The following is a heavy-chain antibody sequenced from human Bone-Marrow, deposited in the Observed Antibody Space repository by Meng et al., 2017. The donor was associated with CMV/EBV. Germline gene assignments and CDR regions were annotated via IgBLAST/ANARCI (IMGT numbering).Heavy chain of an antibody. V-gene: IGHV4-34*01. D-gene: IGHD2-21*01. CDR2: IYYSGST. J-gene: IGHJ4*02. CDR1: GGSFSGYY. Sequence: SETLSLTCAVYGGSFSGYYWSWIRQPPGKGLEWIGSIYYSGSTYYNPSLKSRVTISVDTSKNQFSLKLSSVTAADTAVYYCARFNCGGDCYLFDYWGQGTLVTVSS. CDR3: ARFNCGGDCYLFDY.